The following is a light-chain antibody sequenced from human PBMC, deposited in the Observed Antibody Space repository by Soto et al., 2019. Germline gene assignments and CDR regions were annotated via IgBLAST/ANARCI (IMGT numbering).Light chain of an antibody. V-gene: IGKV3-20*01. CDR3: MQALQTPIT. CDR2: GAS. J-gene: IGKJ5*01. CDR1: QSVRSSY. Sequence: IVLTQSPGSLSLSPGERATLSCTASQSVRSSYLAWYQQKPGQAPRLLIYGASTRATGIPDRFSGSGSGTDFTLKISRVEAEDVGVYYCMQALQTPITFGQGTRLEIK.